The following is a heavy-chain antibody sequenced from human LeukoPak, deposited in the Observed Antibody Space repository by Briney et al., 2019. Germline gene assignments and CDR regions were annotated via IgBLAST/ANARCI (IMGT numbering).Heavy chain of an antibody. D-gene: IGHD5-24*01. CDR2: ISSSSSYI. V-gene: IGHV3-21*01. Sequence: GGSLRLSCAASGFTFSSYSMNWVRQAPGKGLEWVSSISSSSSYIYYADSVKGRFTISRDNAKNSLYLQMNSLRAEDTAVYYCAKDPRLQSWEMATIPNAFDIWGQGTMVTVSS. J-gene: IGHJ3*02. CDR3: AKDPRLQSWEMATIPNAFDI. CDR1: GFTFSSYS.